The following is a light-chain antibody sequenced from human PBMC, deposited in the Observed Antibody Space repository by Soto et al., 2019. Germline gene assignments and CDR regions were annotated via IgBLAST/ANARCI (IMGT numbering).Light chain of an antibody. J-gene: IGLJ3*02. CDR2: EGS. Sequence: QSALTQPASVSGSPGQSITISCTGTSSDVGSYNLVSWYQQHPGKAPKLMIYEGSKRPSGVSNRFSGSKSGNTASLTISGLQAEDEADYYCCSYAGSSTPPFGGGTKLTVL. CDR3: CSYAGSSTPP. V-gene: IGLV2-23*01. CDR1: SSDVGSYNL.